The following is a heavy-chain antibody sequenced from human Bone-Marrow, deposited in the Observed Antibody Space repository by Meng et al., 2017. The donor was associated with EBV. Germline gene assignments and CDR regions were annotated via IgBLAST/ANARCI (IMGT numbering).Heavy chain of an antibody. V-gene: IGHV1-69*01. Sequence: VEVVQSGAEVKKPGSSVKVACKTSGGPFNSDAISWVRQAPGQGLEWLGGLIPMFGAPNYAQKFQGRVTITADASTSTHYMELSSLRSEDTAVYYCASESGRGYTPDYWGQGTLVTVSS. J-gene: IGHJ4*02. D-gene: IGHD3-10*01. CDR1: GGPFNSDA. CDR3: ASESGRGYTPDY. CDR2: LIPMFGAP.